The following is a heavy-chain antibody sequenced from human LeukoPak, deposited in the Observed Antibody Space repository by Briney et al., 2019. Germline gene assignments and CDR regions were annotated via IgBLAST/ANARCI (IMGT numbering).Heavy chain of an antibody. D-gene: IGHD1-7*01. CDR2: ISSSSSYI. CDR1: GFIVSNNY. J-gene: IGHJ3*02. CDR3: AREDWNSPPHAFDI. V-gene: IGHV3-21*01. Sequence: AGGSLRLSCVASGFIVSNNYLNWVRQAPGKGLEWVSSISSSSSYIYYADSVKGRFTISRDNAKNSLYLQMNSLRAEDTAVYYCAREDWNSPPHAFDIWGQGTMATVSS.